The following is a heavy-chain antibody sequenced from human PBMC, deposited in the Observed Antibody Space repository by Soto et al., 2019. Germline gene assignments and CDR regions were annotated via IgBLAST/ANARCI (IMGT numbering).Heavy chain of an antibody. J-gene: IGHJ4*02. CDR3: ARGTGSLRY. CDR2: IFRNGSN. CDR1: GASITSGDYY. D-gene: IGHD3-10*01. V-gene: IGHV4-30-4*01. Sequence: PSETLSLTCTFSGASITSGDYYWTWIRQPPGKGLEWMGYIFRNGSNHYNRSLKSPITISMDTSKNQFSLKVNSVTAADTAVYYCARGTGSLRYWGQGTLVTVSS.